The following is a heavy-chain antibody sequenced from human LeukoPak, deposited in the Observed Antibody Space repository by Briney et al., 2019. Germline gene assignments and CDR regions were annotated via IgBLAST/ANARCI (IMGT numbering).Heavy chain of an antibody. J-gene: IGHJ2*01. D-gene: IGHD3-22*01. Sequence: SETLSLTCTVSGGSISSYYWSWIRQPPGKGLEWIGYIYYSGSTNYNPSLKSRVTISVDTSKNQFSLKLSSVTAADTAVYYCARDPDSSGIGIFDLWGRGTLVTVSS. CDR1: GGSISSYY. CDR2: IYYSGST. V-gene: IGHV4-59*01. CDR3: ARDPDSSGIGIFDL.